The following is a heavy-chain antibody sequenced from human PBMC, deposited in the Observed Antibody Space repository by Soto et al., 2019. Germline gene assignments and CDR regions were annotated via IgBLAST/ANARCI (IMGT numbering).Heavy chain of an antibody. CDR3: ARDGLGVVVPAALKYYYYYYMDV. CDR2: IWYDGSNK. V-gene: IGHV3-33*01. J-gene: IGHJ6*03. CDR1: GFTFSSYG. Sequence: QVQLVESGGGVVQPGRSLRLSCAASGFTFSSYGMHWVRQAPGKGLEWVAVIWYDGSNKYYADSVKGRFTISRDNSKNTLYLQMNSLRAEDKAVYYCARDGLGVVVPAALKYYYYYYMDVWGKGTTVTVSS. D-gene: IGHD2-2*01.